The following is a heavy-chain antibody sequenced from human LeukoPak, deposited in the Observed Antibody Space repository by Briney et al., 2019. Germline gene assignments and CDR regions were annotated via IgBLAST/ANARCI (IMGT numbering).Heavy chain of an antibody. V-gene: IGHV4-59*08. CDR1: GVSIGGYS. J-gene: IGHJ3*02. CDR2: VYYSGST. Sequence: PSGTLSLTCTVSGVSIGGYSWNWIRQSPGTGLEWIGYVYYSGSTMYNPSLMSRVTISVDTSKNQFSLKLSSVTAADTAVYYCARLKARDAFDIWGQGTVVTVSS. CDR3: ARLKARDAFDI.